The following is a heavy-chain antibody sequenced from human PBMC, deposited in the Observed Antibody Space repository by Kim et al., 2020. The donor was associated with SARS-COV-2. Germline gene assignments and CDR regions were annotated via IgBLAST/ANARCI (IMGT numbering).Heavy chain of an antibody. CDR1: GYTFTGYY. V-gene: IGHV1-2*06. D-gene: IGHD3-3*01. Sequence: ASVKVSCKASGYTFTGYYMHWVRQAPGQGLEWMGRINPNSGGTNYAQKFQGRVTMTRDTSISTAYMALSRLRSDDTAVYYCARDSTIFGVVILPYYYYGMDVWGQGTTVTVSS. J-gene: IGHJ6*02. CDR3: ARDSTIFGVVILPYYYYGMDV. CDR2: INPNSGGT.